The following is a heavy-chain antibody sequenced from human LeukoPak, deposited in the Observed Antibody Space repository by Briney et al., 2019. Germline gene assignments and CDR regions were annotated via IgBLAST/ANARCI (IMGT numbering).Heavy chain of an antibody. CDR3: AKSHYRSGGAGLDY. CDR1: GFTFRDYA. Sequence: GGSLSLACAASGFTFRDYAMIWVRQAPGEGLVWFSTISGSGDSTYYADSVKGRYTISRDNSKNTVSLHINSLRAEDTALYYCAKSHYRSGGAGLDYWGQGTLVTVSS. V-gene: IGHV3-23*01. D-gene: IGHD6-25*01. CDR2: ISGSGDST. J-gene: IGHJ4*02.